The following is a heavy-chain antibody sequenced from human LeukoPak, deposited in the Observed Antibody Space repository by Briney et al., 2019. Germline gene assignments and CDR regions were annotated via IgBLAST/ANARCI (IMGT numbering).Heavy chain of an antibody. D-gene: IGHD4-17*01. CDR2: INPNSGGT. CDR3: ARGRSYAPLPFDY. V-gene: IGHV1-2*02. CDR1: GYTFTGYY. J-gene: IGHJ4*02. Sequence: GASVKVSCKASGYTFTGYYMHWVRQAPGQGLEWMGWINPNSGGTNYAQKSQGRVTVTRDTSISTAYMELSRLRSDDTAVYYCARGRSYAPLPFDYWGQGTLVTVSS.